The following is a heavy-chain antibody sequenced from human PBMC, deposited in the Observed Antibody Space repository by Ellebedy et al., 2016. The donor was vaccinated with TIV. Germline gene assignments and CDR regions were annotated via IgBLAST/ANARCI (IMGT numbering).Heavy chain of an antibody. Sequence: GESLKISCAASGFTFSSYSMNWVRQAPGKGLEWVSSISSSSSYIYYADSVKGRFTISRDNSKNTLYLQMNSLRAEDTDVYYFARGAIFGVAPPGYWGQGSLVTVSS. V-gene: IGHV3-21*04. J-gene: IGHJ4*02. CDR2: ISSSSSYI. D-gene: IGHD3-3*01. CDR3: ARGAIFGVAPPGY. CDR1: GFTFSSYS.